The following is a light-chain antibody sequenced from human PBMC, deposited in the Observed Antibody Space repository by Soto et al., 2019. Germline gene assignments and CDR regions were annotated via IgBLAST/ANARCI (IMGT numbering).Light chain of an antibody. CDR3: QKYINRRT. V-gene: IGKV1-5*03. J-gene: IGKJ1*01. Sequence: DIQMTQSPSTLSASVGDRVTITCRASQSISTWLAWYQQKPGKAPKLLIYKASSLESGVPSRFSGSGSGTEFTLTSSSLQPDDFATYYCQKYINRRTFGQGTKVEIK. CDR1: QSISTW. CDR2: KAS.